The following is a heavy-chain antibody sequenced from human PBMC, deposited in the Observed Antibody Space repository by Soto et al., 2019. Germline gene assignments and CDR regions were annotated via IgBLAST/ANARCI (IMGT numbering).Heavy chain of an antibody. J-gene: IGHJ3*02. V-gene: IGHV5-51*01. Sequence: GESLKISCKFSGYSFTSYWIGWVRQMPGKGLEWMGIIYPGDSDTRYSPSFQGHVTISADKSFTTAYLQWSSLKASDTAMYYCAQSPRLTEAFDIRGQGTMFTVSS. CDR1: GYSFTSYW. CDR2: IYPGDSDT. CDR3: AQSPRLTEAFDI.